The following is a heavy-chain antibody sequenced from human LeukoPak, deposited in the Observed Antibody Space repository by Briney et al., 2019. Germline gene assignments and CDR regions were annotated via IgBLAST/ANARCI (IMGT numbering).Heavy chain of an antibody. CDR3: LRDPTNTSGRYAYFDY. Sequence: ASVKVSCKASGYTFNHHGISWVRQAPGQGLEWMGWISCYNGDTNYAQKFQGRVTMSTATSTSTAYMELTGLRSDDTAVYYCLRDPTNTSGRYAYFDYWGQGTLVTVSS. J-gene: IGHJ4*02. CDR2: ISCYNGDT. V-gene: IGHV1-18*01. D-gene: IGHD6-19*01. CDR1: GYTFNHHG.